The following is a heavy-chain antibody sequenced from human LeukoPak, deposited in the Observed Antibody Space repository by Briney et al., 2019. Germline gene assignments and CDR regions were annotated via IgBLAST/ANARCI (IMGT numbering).Heavy chain of an antibody. CDR3: ARAQTYGDSRLLLDY. V-gene: IGHV3-20*04. Sequence: GGSLRLSCAAYGFTFDDYGMSWVRQAPGKGLEWVSGLNWNGGDPGYADSLEGRFTISRAIATHSQYLQMNSLRVEDTALYYCARAQTYGDSRLLLDYWGQGTLVTVSS. CDR2: LNWNGGDP. CDR1: GFTFDDYG. D-gene: IGHD4-17*01. J-gene: IGHJ4*02.